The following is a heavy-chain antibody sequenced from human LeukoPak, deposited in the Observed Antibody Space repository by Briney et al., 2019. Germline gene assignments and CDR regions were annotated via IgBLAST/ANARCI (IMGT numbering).Heavy chain of an antibody. V-gene: IGHV1-69*05. D-gene: IGHD3-22*01. CDR2: IIPIFGTA. J-gene: IGHJ5*02. CDR3: ARGGTNYYDSSGYYSPTHWFDP. Sequence: SVKVSCKASGGTFSSCAISWVRQAPGQGLEWMGGIIPIFGTANYAQKFQGRVTITTDESTSTAYMELSSLRSEDTAVYYCARGGTNYYDSSGYYSPTHWFDPWGQGTLVTVSS. CDR1: GGTFSSCA.